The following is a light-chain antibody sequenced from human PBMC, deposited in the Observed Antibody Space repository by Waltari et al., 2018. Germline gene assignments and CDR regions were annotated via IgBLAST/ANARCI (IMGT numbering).Light chain of an antibody. J-gene: IGLJ1*01. V-gene: IGLV2-14*03. CDR1: SSDVGGSHY. CDR3: SSYTSSSTPYV. Sequence: QSALTQPASVSGSPGQSITISCTGTSSDVGGSHYVSWYQQHPGKAPKLMIYDVSNRPSGVSNRFSGSKSGNTASLTISGLQAEDEADYYCSSYTSSSTPYVFGTGTKVTVL. CDR2: DVS.